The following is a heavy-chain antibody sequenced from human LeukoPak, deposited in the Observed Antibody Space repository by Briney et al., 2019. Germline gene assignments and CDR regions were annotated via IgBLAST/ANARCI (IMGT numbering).Heavy chain of an antibody. V-gene: IGHV1-18*01. CDR1: GYTFTSYG. CDR2: ISAYNGNT. J-gene: IGHJ3*02. Sequence: ASVKVSCKASGYTFTSYGISWVRQAPGQGLEWMGWISAYNGNTNYAQKPQGRVTMTTDTSTSTAYMELRSLRSDDTAVYYCARVPGSGYPLQAFDIWGQGTMVTVSS. D-gene: IGHD3-3*01. CDR3: ARVPGSGYPLQAFDI.